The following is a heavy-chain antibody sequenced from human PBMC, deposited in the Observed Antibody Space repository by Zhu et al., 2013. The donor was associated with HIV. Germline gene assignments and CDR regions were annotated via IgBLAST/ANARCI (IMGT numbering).Heavy chain of an antibody. Sequence: QVQLLQSGAEVKKPGSSVKVSCKVSGSSFRTYGLNWVRQAPGQGLQWMGGIIPVFGTVNYAQTFQGRVTITADELTKTAYMDLRRLRSDDTAVYYCARDRTTGAHYFYMDVWGKGTTVTVSS. V-gene: IGHV1-69*01. CDR2: IIPVFGTV. CDR1: GSSFRTYG. CDR3: ARDRTTGAHYFYMDV. J-gene: IGHJ6*03. D-gene: IGHD4-17*01.